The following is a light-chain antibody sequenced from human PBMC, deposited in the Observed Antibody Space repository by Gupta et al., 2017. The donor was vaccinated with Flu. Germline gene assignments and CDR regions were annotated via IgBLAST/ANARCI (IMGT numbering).Light chain of an antibody. Sequence: QSVLTPPPSVSGAPGQRVTISCTGSSSNNGAGYDVHWYQQLPGTAPKLLIYGNSNRPSGVPDRFSGSKSGTSASLAITGLQAEDEADYYCQSYDSSHAVFGGGTQLTVL. V-gene: IGLV1-40*01. CDR1: SSNNGAGYD. CDR3: QSYDSSHAV. CDR2: GNS. J-gene: IGLJ7*01.